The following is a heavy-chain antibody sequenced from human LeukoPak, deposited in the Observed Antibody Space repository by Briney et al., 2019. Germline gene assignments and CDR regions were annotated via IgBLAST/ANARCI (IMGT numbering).Heavy chain of an antibody. Sequence: SVKVSCKASGGTFSSYTISWVRQAPGQGLEWMERIIPILGIANYAQKFQGRVTITADKSTSTAYMELSSLRSEDTAVYYCARASTVPYSWFDPWGQGTLVTVSS. J-gene: IGHJ5*02. CDR1: GGTFSSYT. D-gene: IGHD4-11*01. V-gene: IGHV1-69*02. CDR3: ARASTVPYSWFDP. CDR2: IIPILGIA.